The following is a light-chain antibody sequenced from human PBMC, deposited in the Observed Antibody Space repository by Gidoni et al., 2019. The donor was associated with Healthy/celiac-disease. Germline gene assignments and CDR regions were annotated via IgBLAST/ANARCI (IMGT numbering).Light chain of an antibody. CDR1: QSVSSIY. V-gene: IGKV3-20*01. Sequence: EILFTLSPGTLSLSPGERATLPCRASQSVSSIYLSWYQQKPAQAHRLLIYGASSRATGIPDRFSGSGSGTDFTLTISRLEHEDFAVYYCQQYGSSPTFGGGTKVEIK. J-gene: IGKJ4*01. CDR2: GAS. CDR3: QQYGSSPT.